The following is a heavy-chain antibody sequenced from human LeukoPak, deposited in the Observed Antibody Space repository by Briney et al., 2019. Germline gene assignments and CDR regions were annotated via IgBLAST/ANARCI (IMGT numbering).Heavy chain of an antibody. Sequence: SETLSLTCTVSGGSISSSSYYWGWIRQPPGKGLEWIGSIYYSGSTYYNPSLKSRVPISVDTSKNQFSLKLSSVTAADTAVYYCARPAWAAGTNDYWGQGTLVTVSS. CDR3: ARPAWAAGTNDY. CDR1: GGSISSSSYY. J-gene: IGHJ4*02. CDR2: IYYSGST. V-gene: IGHV4-39*01. D-gene: IGHD1-7*01.